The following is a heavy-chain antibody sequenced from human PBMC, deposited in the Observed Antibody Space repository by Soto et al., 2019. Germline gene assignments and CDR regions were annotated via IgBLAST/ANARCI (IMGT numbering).Heavy chain of an antibody. CDR3: SREVVVGAMAYYYYGMDV. V-gene: IGHV3-11*06. CDR2: ISSSSSYT. CDR1: GFTFSDYY. Sequence: QVQLVESGGGLVKPGGSLRLSCSASGFTFSDYYMSWIRQAPGKGLEWVSYISSSSSYTNYADSVKGRFNISRHNAKNSQYLQMHSLRAEDTAVYYCSREVVVGAMAYYYYGMDVWGQGTTVTVSS. D-gene: IGHD1-26*01. J-gene: IGHJ6*02.